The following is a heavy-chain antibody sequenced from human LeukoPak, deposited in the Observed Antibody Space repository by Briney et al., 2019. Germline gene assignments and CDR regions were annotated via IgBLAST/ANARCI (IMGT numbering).Heavy chain of an antibody. D-gene: IGHD1-26*01. Sequence: ASVKVSCKASGYTFTGYFMHWVRQAPGQGLEWMGRINLNSGGKYYAQNFQGRVTMTRDTSISTAYVELSRLTSDDTAMYYCARDLSSTSNWEFDFWGQGTLVTVSS. V-gene: IGHV1-2*06. CDR2: INLNSGGK. CDR3: ARDLSSTSNWEFDF. CDR1: GYTFTGYF. J-gene: IGHJ4*02.